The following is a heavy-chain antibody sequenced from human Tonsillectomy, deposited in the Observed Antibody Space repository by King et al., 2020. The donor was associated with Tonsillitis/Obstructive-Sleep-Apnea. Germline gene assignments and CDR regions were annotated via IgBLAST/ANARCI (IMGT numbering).Heavy chain of an antibody. D-gene: IGHD3-16*01. CDR2: IKSKTDGGTP. J-gene: IGHJ3*02. Sequence: VQLVESGGGLVKPGGSLRLSCAASGFTVSNAWMSWCRQAPGKGLEWVGRIKSKTDGGTPDDADPVKGRFTISRDDSKNTLYLQMNSLKTEDTAVYYCTTDAEAMGPGAFDIWGQGTMVTVSS. V-gene: IGHV3-15*01. CDR3: TTDAEAMGPGAFDI. CDR1: GFTVSNAW.